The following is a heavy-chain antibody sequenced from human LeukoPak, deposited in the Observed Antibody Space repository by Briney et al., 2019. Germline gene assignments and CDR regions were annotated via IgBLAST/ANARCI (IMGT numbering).Heavy chain of an antibody. CDR1: GFTFSSYW. J-gene: IGHJ4*02. CDR2: IKQDGSEK. CDR3: ARGYEWDKWERRKGPNLPGGY. V-gene: IGHV3-7*01. Sequence: GGSLRLSCAASGFTFSSYWMSWVRQAPGKGLEWVANIKQDGSEKYYVDSVMGRFTISRDNAKNSLYLQMNSLRAEDTAVYYCARGYEWDKWERRKGPNLPGGYWGQGTLVTVSS. D-gene: IGHD1-26*01.